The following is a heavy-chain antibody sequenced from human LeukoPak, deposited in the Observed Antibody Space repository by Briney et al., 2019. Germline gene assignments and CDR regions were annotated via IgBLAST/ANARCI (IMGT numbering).Heavy chain of an antibody. Sequence: GGSLRLSCAASGFTFSNYWMSWVRQAPGKGLEWVANIKEDGSEKYYVDAVKGRFTVSRDNAKNSLYLQMNSLRAEDTAVYYCARETAVGLDYWGQGTLVTVSS. D-gene: IGHD4-23*01. CDR1: GFTFSNYW. V-gene: IGHV3-7*01. J-gene: IGHJ4*02. CDR2: IKEDGSEK. CDR3: ARETAVGLDY.